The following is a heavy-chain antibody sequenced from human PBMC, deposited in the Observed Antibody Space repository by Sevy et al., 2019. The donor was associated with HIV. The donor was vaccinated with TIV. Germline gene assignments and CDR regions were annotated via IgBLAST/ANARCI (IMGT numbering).Heavy chain of an antibody. CDR2: ISAYNGNT. V-gene: IGHV1-18*01. CDR1: GHTFTSYG. Sequence: ASVKVSCKASGHTFTSYGISWVRQAPGQGLEWMGWISAYNGNTNYAQKLQGRVTMTTDTSTSTAYMELRSLRSDDTAVYYCAREPGYGDYVAPFDYWGQGTLVTVSS. D-gene: IGHD4-17*01. J-gene: IGHJ4*02. CDR3: AREPGYGDYVAPFDY.